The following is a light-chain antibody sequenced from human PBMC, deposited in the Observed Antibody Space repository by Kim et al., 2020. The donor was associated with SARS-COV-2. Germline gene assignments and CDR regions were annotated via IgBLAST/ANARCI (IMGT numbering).Light chain of an antibody. CDR2: DVS. V-gene: IGLV2-8*01. CDR1: SSDVGGYNY. J-gene: IGLJ2*01. CDR3: CSYAGSNSWI. Sequence: QSALTQPPSASGSPGQSVTISCTGTSSDVGGYNYVSWYQQHPGKAPKLMIYDVSKRPSGVSDRFSGSKTGNTASLTISGLQAEDEADYYCCSYAGSNSWIFGGGTKLTVL.